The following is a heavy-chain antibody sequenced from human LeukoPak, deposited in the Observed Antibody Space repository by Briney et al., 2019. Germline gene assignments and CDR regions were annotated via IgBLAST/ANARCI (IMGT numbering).Heavy chain of an antibody. CDR3: ARGKYYYDSSGYYSGGLAY. Sequence: GGSLRLSCAASGFTFSTYAMHWVRQAPGKGLECVAVISSDGSDKYYPDSAKGRFTISRDNSENTLYLQVNSLRAEDTAVYYCARGKYYYDSSGYYSGGLAYWGQGALVTVSS. J-gene: IGHJ4*02. CDR2: ISSDGSDK. V-gene: IGHV3-30*04. CDR1: GFTFSTYA. D-gene: IGHD3-22*01.